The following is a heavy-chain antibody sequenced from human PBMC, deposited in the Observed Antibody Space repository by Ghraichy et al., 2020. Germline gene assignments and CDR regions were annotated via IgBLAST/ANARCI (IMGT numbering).Heavy chain of an antibody. V-gene: IGHV3-23*01. D-gene: IGHD6-19*01. J-gene: IGHJ4*02. Sequence: AGSLRLSCAASGFTFSSHAMNWVRQAPGKGLEWVSVIGNSGDATYYADYVKGRFTISRDNSENTLYLQMNSLRAEDTAVYYCAKTKPMAVAGTSDYWGQGTLVTVSS. CDR3: AKTKPMAVAGTSDY. CDR1: GFTFSSHA. CDR2: IGNSGDAT.